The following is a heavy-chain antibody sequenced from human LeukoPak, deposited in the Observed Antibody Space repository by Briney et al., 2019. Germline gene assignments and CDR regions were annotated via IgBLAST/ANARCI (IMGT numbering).Heavy chain of an antibody. D-gene: IGHD2-2*01. CDR2: ISSSSSFI. CDR1: GFTFSRYS. V-gene: IGHV3-21*01. CDR3: ARDPPLGSCSTISCPHLDY. Sequence: GGSLRLSCAASGFTFSRYSMNWVRQAPGKGLEWVSSISSSSSFIYYADSVKGRFTISRDNAKNSLYLQMNSPRAEDTAVYYCARDPPLGSCSTISCPHLDYWGQGTLVTVSS. J-gene: IGHJ4*02.